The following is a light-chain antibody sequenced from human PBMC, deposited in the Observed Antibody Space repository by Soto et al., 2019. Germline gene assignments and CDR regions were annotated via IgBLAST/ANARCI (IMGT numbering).Light chain of an antibody. V-gene: IGKV2-30*01. J-gene: IGKJ5*01. CDR2: KVS. CDR3: MQATPWPNT. Sequence: DVVMTQYPLSLPVTLGQPASISCRSSQSLVYSDDGNIYFNWFQQRPGQPPRRLIYKVSNRDFGVPDRFSGSGSGTDFTLKISRVEAEDVGIYYCMQATPWPNTFGQGTRLDIK. CDR1: QSLVYSDDGNIY.